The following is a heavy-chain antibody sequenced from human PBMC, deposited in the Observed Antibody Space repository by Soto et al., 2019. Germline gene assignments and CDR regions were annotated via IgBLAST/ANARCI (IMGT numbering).Heavy chain of an antibody. CDR3: AKASYYDFWSGYFDY. J-gene: IGHJ4*02. CDR2: ISGSGGST. D-gene: IGHD3-3*01. Sequence: EVQLLESGGGLVQPGGSLRLSCAASGFTFSSYAMSWVRQAPGKGLEWVSAISGSGGSTYYADSVKGRFTISRDNSKNTLYLQINSLRAEDTAVYYCAKASYYDFWSGYFDYWGQGTLVTVSS. V-gene: IGHV3-23*01. CDR1: GFTFSSYA.